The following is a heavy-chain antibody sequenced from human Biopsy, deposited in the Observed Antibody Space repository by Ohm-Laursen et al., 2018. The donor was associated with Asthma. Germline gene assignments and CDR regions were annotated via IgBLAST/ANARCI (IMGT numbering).Heavy chain of an antibody. D-gene: IGHD6-13*01. CDR2: INSGNGNT. CDR1: GYTFISYA. V-gene: IGHV1-3*01. CDR3: ARGPAWQQLDN. J-gene: IGHJ4*02. Sequence: AAVKVSCKASGYTFISYAIHWVRQAPGQRLEWMGWINSGNGNTKYSQKFQGRVTITSDTSASTAYIELSSLRSEDTAVYYCARGPAWQQLDNWGQGTLVTVSS.